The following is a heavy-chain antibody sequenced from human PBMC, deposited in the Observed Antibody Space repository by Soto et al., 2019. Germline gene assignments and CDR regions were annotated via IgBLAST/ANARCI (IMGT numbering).Heavy chain of an antibody. CDR2: ISSSGSTI. Sequence: GGSLRLSCAASGFTFSDYYMSWIRQAPGKGLEWVSYISSSGSTIYYADSVKGRFTISRDNAKNSLYLQMNSLRAEDTAVYYCARDLFRVSSYQLLERAFDIWGQGTMVTVSS. V-gene: IGHV3-11*01. D-gene: IGHD2-2*01. J-gene: IGHJ3*02. CDR3: ARDLFRVSSYQLLERAFDI. CDR1: GFTFSDYY.